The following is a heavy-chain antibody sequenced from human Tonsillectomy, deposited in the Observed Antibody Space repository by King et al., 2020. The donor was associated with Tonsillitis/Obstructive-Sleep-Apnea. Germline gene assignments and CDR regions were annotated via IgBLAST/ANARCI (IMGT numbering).Heavy chain of an antibody. CDR3: ARVRGITAVAGRRYYYMDV. Sequence: VQLQQWGAGLLKPSETLSLTCAVYGGSFSGYYWSWIRQPPGKGLEWIGEINHSGSTNYNPSLKIRVTISVDTSKNQFCLKLSSLTAAATAVYYCARVRGITAVAGRRYYYMDVWGKGTTVTVSS. V-gene: IGHV4-34*01. J-gene: IGHJ6*03. D-gene: IGHD6-19*01. CDR1: GGSFSGYY. CDR2: INHSGST.